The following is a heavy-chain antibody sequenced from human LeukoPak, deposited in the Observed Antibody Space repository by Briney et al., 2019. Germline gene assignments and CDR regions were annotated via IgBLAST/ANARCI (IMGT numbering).Heavy chain of an antibody. CDR2: FDPEDGEI. CDR1: GYTLSELS. Sequence: GASVKVSCKVSGYTLSELSMHWVRQVPGKGLEWMGGFDPEDGEIVYPQKFQGRVTMSEDTSTDTAYMELSSLRSEDTAVFYCTTGVIAASGTPYGMGVAYYFDYWGQGTLVTVSS. J-gene: IGHJ4*02. CDR3: TTGVIAASGTPYGMGVAYYFDY. V-gene: IGHV1-24*01. D-gene: IGHD6-13*01.